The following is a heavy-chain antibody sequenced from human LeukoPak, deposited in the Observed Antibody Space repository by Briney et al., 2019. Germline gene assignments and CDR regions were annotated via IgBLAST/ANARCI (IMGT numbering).Heavy chain of an antibody. V-gene: IGHV4-39*07. CDR2: IYYSGST. J-gene: IGHJ5*02. D-gene: IGHD2-15*01. CDR1: GGSISSSPYY. CDR3: ARAYCSGGSCYSSRGMFDP. Sequence: ETLSLTCTVSGGSISSSPYYWGWIRQPPGKGLEWIGSIYYSGSTYYNPSLKSRVTISLDTSKNQFSLKLTSVTAADTAIYYCARAYCSGGSCYSSRGMFDPWGQGTLVTVSS.